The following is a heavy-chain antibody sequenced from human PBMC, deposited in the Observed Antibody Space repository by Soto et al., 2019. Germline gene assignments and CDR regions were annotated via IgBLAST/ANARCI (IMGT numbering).Heavy chain of an antibody. Sequence: ASVKVSCKASGYIFTTYGIGWVRQAPGQGLEWMGWISTYNGNTNYAQKLQGRVAMTTDTSTSTSYLELRSLRSDDTAVYYCARTARPHNFDFWGQGTLVTVSS. CDR1: GYIFTTYG. CDR3: ARTARPHNFDF. J-gene: IGHJ4*02. CDR2: ISTYNGNT. V-gene: IGHV1-18*04.